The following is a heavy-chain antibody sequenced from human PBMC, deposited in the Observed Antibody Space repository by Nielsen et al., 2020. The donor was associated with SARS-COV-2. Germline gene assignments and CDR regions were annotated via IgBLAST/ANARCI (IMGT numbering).Heavy chain of an antibody. CDR3: ARENEGGGVRAVLLEF. CDR1: GYTFVSYG. J-gene: IGHJ4*02. V-gene: IGHV1-18*01. D-gene: IGHD2-8*02. CDR2: ISAYNGNT. Sequence: ASVKVSCKASGYTFVSYGISWVRQAPGQGLEWMGWISAYNGNTKYAQKLQGRVTMTTDTSTSTAYMELRGLESEDAAVYYCARENEGGGVRAVLLEFWGQGTLVIVSS.